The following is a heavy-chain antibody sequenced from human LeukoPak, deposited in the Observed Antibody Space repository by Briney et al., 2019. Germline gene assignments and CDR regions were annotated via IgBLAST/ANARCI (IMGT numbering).Heavy chain of an antibody. Sequence: VASVKVSCKASGYTFTGYYMHWVRQAPGQGLEWMGLMNPNSGNTVYAQKFQGRVTMTRNTSITTAYMELSSLRFEDTGVYYCARGRIRWPRPGFDPWGQGTLVTVSS. CDR1: GYTFTGYY. CDR3: ARGRIRWPRPGFDP. V-gene: IGHV1-8*02. D-gene: IGHD4-23*01. J-gene: IGHJ5*02. CDR2: MNPNSGNT.